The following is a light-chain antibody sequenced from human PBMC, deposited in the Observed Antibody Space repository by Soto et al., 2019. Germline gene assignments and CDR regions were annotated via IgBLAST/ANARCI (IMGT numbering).Light chain of an antibody. J-gene: IGKJ3*01. CDR2: AAS. CDR1: QTIGTY. CDR3: QESYSVPLFT. Sequence: DIEMTQSPSSLSASIGDRVTITCRASQTIGTYLNWFQQKPGKAPKLLIYAASNLQSGVPSRFSGSGSGTVFTLIISSLQPDDFATYFSQESYSVPLFTFGPGTKVDVK. V-gene: IGKV1-39*01.